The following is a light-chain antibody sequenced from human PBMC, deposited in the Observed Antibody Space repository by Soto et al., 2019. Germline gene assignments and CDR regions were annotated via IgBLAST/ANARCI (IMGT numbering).Light chain of an antibody. J-gene: IGKJ1*01. V-gene: IGKV1-5*01. CDR2: DAS. CDR1: QNINYW. Sequence: DLPMTQSPSTLSASLGDRVTITCQASQNINYWLAWYQHKLGSPPKLLIYDASNLGRGVPSRFSGGGSGTQFTLNISSLRPDDVATYYCQQYNGPRTFGQGTKVE. CDR3: QQYNGPRT.